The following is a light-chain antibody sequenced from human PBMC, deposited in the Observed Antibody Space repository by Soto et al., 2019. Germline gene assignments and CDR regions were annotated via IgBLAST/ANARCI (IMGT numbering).Light chain of an antibody. CDR2: DVS. Sequence: QSALTQPPSASGSPGQSVTISCTGTSSDVGTYNYVSWYQQHPGKDPKLMIYDVSKRPSGVPDRFSGSKSGNTASLTVSGLQAEYEADYYCISYAGSSIWVFGGGTKLTVL. J-gene: IGLJ3*02. CDR1: SSDVGTYNY. V-gene: IGLV2-8*01. CDR3: ISYAGSSIWV.